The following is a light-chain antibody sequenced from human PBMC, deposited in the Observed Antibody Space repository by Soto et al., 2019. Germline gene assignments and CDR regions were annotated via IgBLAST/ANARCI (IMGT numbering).Light chain of an antibody. V-gene: IGKV3-11*01. CDR2: DAS. J-gene: IGKJ5*01. Sequence: EIVLTQSPATLSLSPGERATLSCRASQSVSSYLAWYQQKPGQAPRLLIYDASNTATGIPARFSGSGSGTDFTLTISRLEPEDFAVYYCQQYGTSITFGQGTRLEIK. CDR1: QSVSSY. CDR3: QQYGTSIT.